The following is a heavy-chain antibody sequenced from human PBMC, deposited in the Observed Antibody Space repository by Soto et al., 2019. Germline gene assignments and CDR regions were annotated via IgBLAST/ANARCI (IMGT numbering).Heavy chain of an antibody. CDR2: MNPNSGNT. CDR3: ARELAVAGFDY. Sequence: QVQLVQSGAEVKKPGASVKVSFNASGYTLTRYDFNWVRQATGQGLEWMGWMNPNSGNTGYAQKFQGRVTMTRNTSISTAYMELSSLRSEDTAVYYCARELAVAGFDYWGQGTLVTVSS. D-gene: IGHD6-19*01. J-gene: IGHJ4*02. CDR1: GYTLTRYD. V-gene: IGHV1-8*01.